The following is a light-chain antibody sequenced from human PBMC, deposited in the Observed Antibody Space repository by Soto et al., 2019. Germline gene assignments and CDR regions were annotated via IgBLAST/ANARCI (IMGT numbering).Light chain of an antibody. CDR1: SGDIGAYNY. V-gene: IGLV2-11*01. CDR2: DVN. J-gene: IGLJ3*02. CDR3: CSYAHTSRV. Sequence: HSALTQPRSVSGSPGQSVTFSCTGTSGDIGAYNYVSWYQFHPGKAPKMIIYDVNKRPSGVPDRFSGSKSGNTASLTISWLQAEDEADYYCCSYAHTSRVFGGGTKLTVL.